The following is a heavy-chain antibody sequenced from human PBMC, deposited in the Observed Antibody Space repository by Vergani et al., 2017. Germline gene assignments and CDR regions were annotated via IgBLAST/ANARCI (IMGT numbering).Heavy chain of an antibody. J-gene: IGHJ4*02. D-gene: IGHD6-13*01. CDR2: MNPNSGNT. CDR1: GYTFTTYD. V-gene: IGHV1-8*01. CDR3: VTGRGIY. Sequence: QVQLVQSGAEVKKPGASVKVSCKASGYTFTTYDINWVRQATGQGLEWMGWMNPNSGNTGYAQKFQGRVTMTRKTSITTAYMELSSLRSDDTAVYFCVTGRGIYWGQGTLGTVST.